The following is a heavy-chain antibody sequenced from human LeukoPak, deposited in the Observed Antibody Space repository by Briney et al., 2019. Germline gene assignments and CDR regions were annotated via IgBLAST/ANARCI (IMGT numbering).Heavy chain of an antibody. D-gene: IGHD6-13*01. J-gene: IGHJ4*02. Sequence: GESLRLSCAASGFTFSSYGMHWVRQAPGKGLEWVAFIRYDGSNKYYADSVKGRFTISRDNSKNTLYLQMYSLRAEDTAVYYCAKDLVRGSSWYASNFDYWGQGTLVTVSS. CDR3: AKDLVRGSSWYASNFDY. CDR1: GFTFSSYG. V-gene: IGHV3-30*02. CDR2: IRYDGSNK.